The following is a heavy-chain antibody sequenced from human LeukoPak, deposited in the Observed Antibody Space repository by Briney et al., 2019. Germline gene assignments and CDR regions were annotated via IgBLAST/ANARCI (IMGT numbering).Heavy chain of an antibody. V-gene: IGHV4-4*07. CDR3: ARDQAWQWLVSRGWRAFDI. Sequence: PSETLSLTCTVSGGSISSYYWSWIRQPAGKGLEWIGRIYTSGSTNYNPSLKSRVTMSVDTSKNQFSLKLSSVTAADTAVYYCARDQAWQWLVSRGWRAFDIWGQGTMVTVSS. D-gene: IGHD6-19*01. J-gene: IGHJ3*02. CDR2: IYTSGST. CDR1: GGSISSYY.